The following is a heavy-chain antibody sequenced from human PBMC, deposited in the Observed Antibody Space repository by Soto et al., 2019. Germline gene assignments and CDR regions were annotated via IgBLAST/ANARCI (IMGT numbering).Heavy chain of an antibody. Sequence: QVQLQESGPGLVKPSETLSLTCAVSGVSISTYYWTWIRHPAGKGLEWIGRVSPNGSPNYNPSLKSRVTMSVDQSKNHFSLNLRSVTAADTDVYYCARVGMIGAVLGSWFDPWGRGILVTVSS. CDR3: ARVGMIGAVLGSWFDP. J-gene: IGHJ5*02. CDR1: GVSISTYY. CDR2: VSPNGSP. V-gene: IGHV4-4*07. D-gene: IGHD2-21*01.